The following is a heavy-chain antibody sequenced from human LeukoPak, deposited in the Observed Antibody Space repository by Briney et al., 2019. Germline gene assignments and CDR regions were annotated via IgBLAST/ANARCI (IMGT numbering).Heavy chain of an antibody. CDR3: AKDLEAVAGTIVNDY. CDR1: GFTFSKYA. D-gene: IGHD6-19*01. J-gene: IGHJ4*02. CDR2: IGASGGTT. V-gene: IGHV3-23*01. Sequence: PGGSLRLSCTVYGFTFSKYAMNWVRQGPGKGLEWDSGIGASGGTTYYADSVQGRFTISRDNSKNTLSLQVNSLRAEDTGVYFCAKDLEAVAGTIVNDYWGQGTLVTVSS.